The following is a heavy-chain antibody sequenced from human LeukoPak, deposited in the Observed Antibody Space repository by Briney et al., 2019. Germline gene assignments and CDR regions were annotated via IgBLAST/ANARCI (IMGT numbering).Heavy chain of an antibody. D-gene: IGHD6-19*01. J-gene: IGHJ4*02. CDR3: AHLGQWLAQFDY. Sequence: GGSLRLSCVASGFTFTNYAMSWVRQAPGEGLEWVSSVSGGGDNTYYADSVKGRFTISRDNSEKTLYLQMNSLRAEDTAIYYCAHLGQWLAQFDYWGQGTLVTVSS. CDR2: VSGGGDNT. CDR1: GFTFTNYA. V-gene: IGHV3-23*01.